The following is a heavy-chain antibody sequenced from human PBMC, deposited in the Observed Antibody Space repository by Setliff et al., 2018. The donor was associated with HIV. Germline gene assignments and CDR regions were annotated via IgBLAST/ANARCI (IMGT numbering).Heavy chain of an antibody. CDR2: INPNNGGT. J-gene: IGHJ4*02. Sequence: ASVKVSCKASGYTFTGCYMHWVRQAPGQGLEWMGWINPNNGGTNYAQKFQGRVTMTRDTSTSTAYMELRSLRSDDTAVYYCARVRVGATPLDYWGQGTLVTVSS. V-gene: IGHV1-2*02. CDR3: ARVRVGATPLDY. CDR1: GYTFTGCY. D-gene: IGHD1-26*01.